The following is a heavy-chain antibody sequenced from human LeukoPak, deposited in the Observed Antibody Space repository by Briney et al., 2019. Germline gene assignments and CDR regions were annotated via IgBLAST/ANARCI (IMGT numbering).Heavy chain of an antibody. V-gene: IGHV1-18*01. D-gene: IGHD2-15*01. J-gene: IGHJ4*02. CDR1: GYTFTSYG. Sequence: ASVKVSCKASGYTFTSYGISWVRQSPGQGLEWMGWISAYNGHTNYEQKLQGRVTMTTDTSTSTAYMELRSLRSDDTAVYYCARGLLMGYLDYWGQGTLVTVSS. CDR3: ARGLLMGYLDY. CDR2: ISAYNGHT.